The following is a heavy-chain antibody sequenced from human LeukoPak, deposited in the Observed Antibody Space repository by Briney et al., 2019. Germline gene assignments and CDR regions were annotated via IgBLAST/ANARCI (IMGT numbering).Heavy chain of an antibody. CDR1: GFTFSPYW. Sequence: GGSLRLSCAASGFTFSPYWMHWVRQTPGKGLVWVSRIYSDDNTTRYADSVKGRFIISRDNAKNTLYLQMNSLRVEDTAVYYCARASRFNGGVGYWGQGTLVTVSS. V-gene: IGHV3-74*01. CDR3: ARASRFNGGVGY. D-gene: IGHD4-23*01. CDR2: IYSDDNTT. J-gene: IGHJ4*02.